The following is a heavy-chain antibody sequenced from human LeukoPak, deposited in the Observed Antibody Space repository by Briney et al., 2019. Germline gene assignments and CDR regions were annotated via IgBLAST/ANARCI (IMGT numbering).Heavy chain of an antibody. CDR2: ISWNSGSI. V-gene: IGHV3-9*01. J-gene: IGHJ4*02. Sequence: PGGSLRLSCAASGFTFSSYAMSWVRQAPGKGLEWVSGISWNSGSIGYADSVKGRFTISRDNAKNSLYLQRNSLRAEDTALYYCAKDRLPYYYDSSGYYFDYWGQGTLVTVSS. D-gene: IGHD3-22*01. CDR1: GFTFSSYA. CDR3: AKDRLPYYYDSSGYYFDY.